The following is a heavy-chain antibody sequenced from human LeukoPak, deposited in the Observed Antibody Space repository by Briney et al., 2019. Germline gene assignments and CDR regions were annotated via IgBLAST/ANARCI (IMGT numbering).Heavy chain of an antibody. CDR3: ARDLQNTVEIDWFDP. CDR1: GYTFTSYG. D-gene: IGHD2/OR15-2a*01. J-gene: IGHJ5*02. Sequence: ASVKVSCKASGYTFTSYGISWVRQAPGQGLEWMGWISAYNSNTNYAQKLQGRVTMTTDTSTSTAYMELRSLRSDDTAVYYCARDLQNTVEIDWFDPWGQGTLVTVSS. CDR2: ISAYNSNT. V-gene: IGHV1-18*01.